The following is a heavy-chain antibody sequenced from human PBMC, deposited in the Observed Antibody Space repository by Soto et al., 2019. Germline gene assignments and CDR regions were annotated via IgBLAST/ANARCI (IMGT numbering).Heavy chain of an antibody. D-gene: IGHD1-26*01. V-gene: IGHV5-10-1*01. Sequence: ESLKISCKGSGYSFTSYWISWVRQMPGKGLEWMGRIDPSDSYTNYSPSFQGHVTISADKSISTAYLQWSSLKASDTAMYNCARHEGELLPNDAFDIWGQGTMVTVS. J-gene: IGHJ3*02. CDR1: GYSFTSYW. CDR3: ARHEGELLPNDAFDI. CDR2: IDPSDSYT.